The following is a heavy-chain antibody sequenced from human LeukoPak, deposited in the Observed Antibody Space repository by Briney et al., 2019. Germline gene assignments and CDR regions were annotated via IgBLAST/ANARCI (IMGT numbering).Heavy chain of an antibody. CDR3: ARGLGPYDSSGYYVY. CDR1: GGSISSGGYS. CDR2: IYHSGST. J-gene: IGHJ4*02. V-gene: IGHV4-30-2*01. D-gene: IGHD3-22*01. Sequence: PSQTLSLTCAVSGGSISSGGYSWSWIRQPPGKGLEWIGYIYHSGSTNYNPSLKSRVTISVDTSKNQFSLKLSSVTAADTAVYYCARGLGPYDSSGYYVYWGQGTLVTVSS.